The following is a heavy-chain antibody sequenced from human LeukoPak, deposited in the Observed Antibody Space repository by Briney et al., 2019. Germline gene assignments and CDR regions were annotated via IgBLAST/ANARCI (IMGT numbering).Heavy chain of an antibody. CDR2: ISGYNGNT. CDR3: ARDDRRYCSGGSCGYFDY. V-gene: IGHV1-18*01. D-gene: IGHD2-15*01. J-gene: IGHJ4*02. CDR1: GYTFTSYG. Sequence: GASVKVSCKASGYTFTSYGISWVRQAPGQGFEWMGWISGYNGNTNYAQKLQGRVTMTTDTSTSTAYMELRSLRSDDTAVYYCARDDRRYCSGGSCGYFDYWGQGTLVTVSS.